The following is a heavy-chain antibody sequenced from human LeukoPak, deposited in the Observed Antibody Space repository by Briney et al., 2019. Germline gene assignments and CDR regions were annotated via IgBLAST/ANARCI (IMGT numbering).Heavy chain of an antibody. D-gene: IGHD3-3*01. Sequence: PGGSLRLSCAASGFTFDDYAMHWVRQAPGKGLEWVSLISGDGGSTYYADSVKGRFTISRDNSKNSLYLQMNSLRTEDTALYYCAKDVFVGYYDFWSGYYHYWGQGTLVTVSS. J-gene: IGHJ4*02. V-gene: IGHV3-43*02. CDR2: ISGDGGST. CDR1: GFTFDDYA. CDR3: AKDVFVGYYDFWSGYYHY.